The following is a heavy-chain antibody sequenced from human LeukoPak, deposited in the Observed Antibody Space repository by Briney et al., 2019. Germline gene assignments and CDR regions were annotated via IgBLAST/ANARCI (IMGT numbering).Heavy chain of an antibody. J-gene: IGHJ5*02. V-gene: IGHV3-23*01. D-gene: IGHD3-22*01. CDR2: ISGSGGST. CDR1: GFTFSSYA. CDR3: AKSYYYDSSGYYLPQGLFDP. Sequence: GGSLRLSCATSGFTFSSYAMSWVRQAPGKGLEWVSAISGSGGSTYYADSVKGRFTISRDNSKSTLYLQMDSLRAEDTAVYYCAKSYYYDSSGYYLPQGLFDPWGQGTLVTVSS.